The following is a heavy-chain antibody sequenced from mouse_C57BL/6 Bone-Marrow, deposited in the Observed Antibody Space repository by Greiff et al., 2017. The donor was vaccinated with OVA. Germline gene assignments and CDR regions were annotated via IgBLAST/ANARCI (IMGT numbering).Heavy chain of an antibody. Sequence: VQLQQSGAELVRPGASVKLSCTASGFNIKDDYMHWVKQRPEQGLEWIGWIDPENGDTEYASKFQGKATITADTSSNTAYLQLSSLTSEDTAFYYCTTASSGYNDYWGQGTTLTVSS. V-gene: IGHV14-4*01. CDR3: TTASSGYNDY. D-gene: IGHD3-2*02. J-gene: IGHJ2*01. CDR1: GFNIKDDY. CDR2: IDPENGDT.